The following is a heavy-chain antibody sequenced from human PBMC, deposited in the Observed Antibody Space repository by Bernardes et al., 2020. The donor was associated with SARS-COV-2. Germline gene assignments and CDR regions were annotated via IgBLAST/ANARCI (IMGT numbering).Heavy chain of an antibody. CDR1: GFTFSSYA. CDR2: ISGRGGTT. Sequence: GSLRFSCAASGFTFSSYAMNWVRQAPGKGLEWVSSISGRGGTTFYADSVKGRFTVSRDNSKRMLYLQLNSPRAEDTAVYYCAKDSVDGGSGYYYGNYYGVDVWGHGTTVTVSS. J-gene: IGHJ6*02. CDR3: AKDSVDGGSGYYYGNYYGVDV. D-gene: IGHD3-22*01. V-gene: IGHV3-23*01.